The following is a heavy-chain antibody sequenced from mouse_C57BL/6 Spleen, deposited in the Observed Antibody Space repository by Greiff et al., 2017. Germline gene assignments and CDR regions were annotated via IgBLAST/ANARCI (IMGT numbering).Heavy chain of an antibody. CDR2: IYPGSGST. CDR3: AGDSNYVAY. D-gene: IGHD2-5*01. J-gene: IGHJ3*01. CDR1: GYTFTSYW. Sequence: QVQLKQPGAELVKPGASVKMSCKASGYTFTSYWITWVKQRPGQGLEWIGDIYPGSGSTNYNAKFKSKATLTVNTSSRTAYMQLSSLTSGDSAVYYCAGDSNYVAYWGQGTLVTVSA. V-gene: IGHV1-55*01.